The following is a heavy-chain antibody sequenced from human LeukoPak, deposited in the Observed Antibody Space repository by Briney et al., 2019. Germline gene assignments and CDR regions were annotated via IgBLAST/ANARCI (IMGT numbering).Heavy chain of an antibody. Sequence: SETLSLTCAVSGGSISSEDHFWGWIRQPPGKGLEWIGTISYRGTTYYNPSLKSRVTISQDMSKNHLSLRLTSVIVADMAVYYCAKILGDDLFDAFDIWGQGRLVSVSP. J-gene: IGHJ3*02. CDR1: GGSISSEDHF. CDR2: ISYRGTT. CDR3: AKILGDDLFDAFDI. D-gene: IGHD3-3*01. V-gene: IGHV4-39*02.